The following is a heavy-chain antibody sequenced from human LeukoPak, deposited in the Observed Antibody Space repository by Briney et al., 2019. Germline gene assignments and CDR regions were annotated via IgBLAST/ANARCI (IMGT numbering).Heavy chain of an antibody. CDR1: GGSISNCY. D-gene: IGHD2-21*01. CDR3: ARHIIPAFYGMDV. V-gene: IGHV4-59*01. Sequence: PSETLSLTCNVSGGSISNCYWSWVRQPPGKGLEWIGNIYYTGSTNYNPSLKSRVTLSVDMSKNQFSLKLSSVTAADTAVYYCARHIIPAFYGMDVWGQGTTVTVSS. CDR2: IYYTGST. J-gene: IGHJ6*02.